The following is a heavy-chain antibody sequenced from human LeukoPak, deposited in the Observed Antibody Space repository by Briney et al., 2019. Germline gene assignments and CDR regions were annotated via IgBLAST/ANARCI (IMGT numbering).Heavy chain of an antibody. CDR3: ARVYSSSSYNYYYYYMDV. CDR2: MNPNSGNT. V-gene: IGHV1-8*03. D-gene: IGHD6-6*01. J-gene: IGHJ6*03. Sequence: ASVKVSCKASGYTFTGYYMHWVRQAPGQGLEWMGWMNPNSGNTGYAQKFQGRVTITRNTSISTAYMELSSLRSEDTAVYYCARVYSSSSYNYYYYYMDVWGKGTTVTVSS. CDR1: GYTFTGYY.